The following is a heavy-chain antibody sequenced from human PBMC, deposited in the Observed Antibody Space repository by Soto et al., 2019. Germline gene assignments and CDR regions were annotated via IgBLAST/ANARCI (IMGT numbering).Heavy chain of an antibody. V-gene: IGHV3-15*01. CDR2: IKSKTDGGTT. D-gene: IGHD5-18*01. CDR3: TTGAWIQLWLPNY. Sequence: GGSLRLSCAASGFTFSNAWMSWVRQAPGKGLEWVGRIKSKTDGGTTDYAAPVKGRFTISRDDSKNTLYLQMNSLKTEDTAVYYCTTGAWIQLWLPNYWGQGTLVTVSS. J-gene: IGHJ4*02. CDR1: GFTFSNAW.